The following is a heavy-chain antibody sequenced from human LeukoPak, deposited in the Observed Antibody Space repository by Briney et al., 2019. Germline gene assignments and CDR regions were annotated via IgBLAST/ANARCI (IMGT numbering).Heavy chain of an antibody. CDR1: GYTFTSYY. J-gene: IGHJ6*03. CDR3: ARDLGYGSGSLYYYMDV. CDR2: INPNSGGT. V-gene: IGHV1-2*02. Sequence: ASVKVSCKASGYTFTSYYMHWVRQAPGQGLEWMGWINPNSGGTNYAQKFQGRVTMTRDTSISTAYMELSRLRSDDTAVYYCARDLGYGSGSLYYYMDVWGKGTTVTISS. D-gene: IGHD3-10*01.